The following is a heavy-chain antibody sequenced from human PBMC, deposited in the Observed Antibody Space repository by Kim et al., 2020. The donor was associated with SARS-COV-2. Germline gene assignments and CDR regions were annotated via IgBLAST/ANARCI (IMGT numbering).Heavy chain of an antibody. D-gene: IGHD3-3*01. Sequence: ASVKVSCKASGFTLTTYYIHWVRQAPGQGLEWMGRIHPSTGGTDFAQKFQGRVTMTSDTSISTAYMELNGLRSDDTAIYYCAKDFWIGPHPFYYHFMDVW. CDR2: IHPSTGGT. V-gene: IGHV1-2*06. J-gene: IGHJ6*03. CDR3: AKDFWIGPHPFYYHFMDV. CDR1: GFTLTTYY.